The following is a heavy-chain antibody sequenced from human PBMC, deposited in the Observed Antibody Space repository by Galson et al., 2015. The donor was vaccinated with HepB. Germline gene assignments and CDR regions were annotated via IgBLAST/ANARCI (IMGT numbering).Heavy chain of an antibody. CDR2: ISNSGSTI. V-gene: IGHV3-11*01. CDR3: ARNAVSQTSARRAFGI. CDR1: GFTFSDYY. Sequence: SLRLSCAASGFTFSDYYMTWIRQAPGKGLEWVSYISNSGSTIYYADSVKGRFTISRDNAKNSLYLQMNSLRAEDTAVYYCARNAVSQTSARRAFGIWGQGTMVTVSS. J-gene: IGHJ3*02.